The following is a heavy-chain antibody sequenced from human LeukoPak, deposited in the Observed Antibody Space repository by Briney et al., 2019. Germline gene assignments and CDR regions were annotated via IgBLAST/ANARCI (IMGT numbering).Heavy chain of an antibody. D-gene: IGHD3-10*01. CDR1: GDSISSYY. J-gene: IGHJ5*02. CDR3: ARKTIWFGDRWFDP. Sequence: PSETLSLTCTVSGDSISSYYWSWIRQPPGKGLEWIGYIYYSGNTKYNPSLKSRVTISVDTSKNQISLKLNPVTAADTAVYYCARKTIWFGDRWFDPWGQGTLVTVSS. CDR2: IYYSGNT. V-gene: IGHV4-59*12.